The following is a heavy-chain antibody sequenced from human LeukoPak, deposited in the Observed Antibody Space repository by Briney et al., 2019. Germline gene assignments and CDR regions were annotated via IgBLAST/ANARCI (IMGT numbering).Heavy chain of an antibody. CDR2: IYYSGST. J-gene: IGHJ6*02. D-gene: IGHD1-26*01. CDR1: GGSISSYN. Sequence: SETLSLTCTVSGGSISSYNWSWVRQPPGKGLEWIGYIYYSGSTNYNPSLKSRVTISVDTSKNQFSLKLSSVTAADTAVYYCARESGSYYGMDVWGQGTTVTVSS. V-gene: IGHV4-59*01. CDR3: ARESGSYYGMDV.